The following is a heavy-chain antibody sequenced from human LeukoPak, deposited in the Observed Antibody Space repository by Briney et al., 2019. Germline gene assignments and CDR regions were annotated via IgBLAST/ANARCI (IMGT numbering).Heavy chain of an antibody. J-gene: IGHJ4*02. Sequence: GGSLRLSCAASGFTFSSYWMHWVRQAPGKGLVWVSRINSDGSSTSYADSVKGRFTISRDNAKNTLYLQMNSLRAEDTAVYYCARGEYSSGRYTYYFDYWGQGTLVTVSS. CDR1: GFTFSSYW. V-gene: IGHV3-74*01. CDR2: INSDGSST. D-gene: IGHD6-19*01. CDR3: ARGEYSSGRYTYYFDY.